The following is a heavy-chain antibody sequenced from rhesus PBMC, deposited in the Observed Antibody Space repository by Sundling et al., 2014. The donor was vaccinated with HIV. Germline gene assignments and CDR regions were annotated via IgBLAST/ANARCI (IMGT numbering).Heavy chain of an antibody. CDR3: ARTVGNIWTGRWGWDY. J-gene: IGHJ4*01. D-gene: IGHD3-3*01. CDR1: GGSFSGYY. CDR2: INGNSGST. Sequence: QVQLQESGPRLVKPSETLSLTCAVSGGSFSGYYWGWIRQPPGKGLEWIGEINGNSGSTYYNPSLKSRVTISKDTSKNHFFLKLSSVTAADTAMYYCARTVGNIWTGRWGWDYWGQGVLVTVSS. V-gene: IGHV4-80*01.